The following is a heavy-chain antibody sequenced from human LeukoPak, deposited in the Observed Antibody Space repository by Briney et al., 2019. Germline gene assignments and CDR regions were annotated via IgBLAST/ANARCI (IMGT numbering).Heavy chain of an antibody. D-gene: IGHD3-22*01. J-gene: IGHJ3*02. CDR3: ARDRTSRYYYDSSGYFNAFDI. Sequence: ASVKVSCKASGYTFTSYGISWVRQAPGQGLEWMGWISAYNGNTNYAQKLQGRVTMTTDTSTSTAYMELRSLRPDDTAVYYCARDRTSRYYYDSSGYFNAFDIWGQGTMVTVSS. CDR1: GYTFTSYG. V-gene: IGHV1-18*01. CDR2: ISAYNGNT.